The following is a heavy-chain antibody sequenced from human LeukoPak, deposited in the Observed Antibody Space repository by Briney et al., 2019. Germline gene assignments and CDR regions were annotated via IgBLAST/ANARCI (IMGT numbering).Heavy chain of an antibody. J-gene: IGHJ4*02. CDR1: GFTFSSYW. D-gene: IGHD3-3*01. Sequence: GGSLRLSCAASGFTFSSYWMSWVRQAPGKGLEWVANIKQVGSENYYVDSVKGRFTISRNNAKTSLYLQRNSLRAEDTAVYYCARDWSGYLWGQGTLVTVSS. CDR2: IKQVGSEN. V-gene: IGHV3-7*01. CDR3: ARDWSGYL.